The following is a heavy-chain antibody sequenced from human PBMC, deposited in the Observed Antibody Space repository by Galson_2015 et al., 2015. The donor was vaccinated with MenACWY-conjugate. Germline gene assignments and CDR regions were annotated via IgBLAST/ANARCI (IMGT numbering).Heavy chain of an antibody. CDR3: AREFYRDGYNYRGSGMDV. D-gene: IGHD5-24*01. J-gene: IGHJ6*02. CDR2: IIPILGIA. CDR1: GGTFSSYA. V-gene: IGHV1-69*04. Sequence: SVKVSCKASGGTFSSYAISWVRQAPGQGLEWMGRIIPILGIANYAQKFQGRVTITADKSTSTAYMELSSLRSEDTAVYYCAREFYRDGYNYRGSGMDVWGQGTTVTVSS.